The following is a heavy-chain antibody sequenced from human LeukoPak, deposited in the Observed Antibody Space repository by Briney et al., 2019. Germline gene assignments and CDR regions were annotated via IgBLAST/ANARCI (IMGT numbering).Heavy chain of an antibody. V-gene: IGHV3-23*01. CDR3: AKDLSSGRNWFDP. CDR1: GFTFSSYG. J-gene: IGHJ5*02. CDR2: ISGSGGST. Sequence: GGTLRLSCAASGFTFSSYGMSWVRQAPGKGLEWVSAISGSGGSTYYADSVKGRFTISRDNSENTLYLQMNSLRAEDTAVYYCAKDLSSGRNWFDPWGQGTLVTVSS. D-gene: IGHD6-19*01.